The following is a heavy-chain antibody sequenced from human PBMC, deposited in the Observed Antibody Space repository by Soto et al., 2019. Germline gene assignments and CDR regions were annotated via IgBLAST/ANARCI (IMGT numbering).Heavy chain of an antibody. J-gene: IGHJ5*02. Sequence: SETLSLTCVVSSYSIISAFFWAWIGQPPGKGLEWVGSIYHTGDTHYNPSLRSQVSMSVDTSKNHFSLRLTYLTAADTAVYFCARDTNSLDLWGQG. D-gene: IGHD2-8*01. CDR3: ARDTNSLDL. CDR1: SYSIISAFF. V-gene: IGHV4-38-2*02. CDR2: IYHTGDT.